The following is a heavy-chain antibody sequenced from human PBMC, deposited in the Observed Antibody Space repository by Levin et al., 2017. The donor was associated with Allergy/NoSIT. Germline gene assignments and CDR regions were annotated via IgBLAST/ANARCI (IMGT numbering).Heavy chain of an antibody. CDR3: ARVKNWIGSQEVPYNWFDP. CDR2: IYYSGTT. J-gene: IGHJ5*02. CDR1: GDSISSYF. D-gene: IGHD3-3*01. Sequence: PSETLSLSCIVSGDSISSYFWTWIRQPPGKGLEWVGYIYYSGTTDYNPSLKSRVTISVDTSKNHLSLELTSVTAADTAVYYCARVKNWIGSQEVPYNWFDPWGQGTLVTVSS. V-gene: IGHV4-59*01.